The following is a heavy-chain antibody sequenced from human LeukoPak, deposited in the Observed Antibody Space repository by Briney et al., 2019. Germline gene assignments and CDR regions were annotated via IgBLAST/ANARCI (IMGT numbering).Heavy chain of an antibody. V-gene: IGHV4-59*12. CDR1: GGSMSSYY. J-gene: IGHJ6*03. CDR3: ARDGVAAAGGRTDYYYYYMDV. CDR2: IYYSGST. Sequence: PSATLSLTCTVSGGSMSSYYWSWIRQPPGKGLEWIGYIYYSGSTNCNPSLKSRVTMSVDTSKNQFSLKLSSVTAADTAVYYCARDGVAAAGGRTDYYYYYMDVWGKGTTVTISS. D-gene: IGHD6-13*01.